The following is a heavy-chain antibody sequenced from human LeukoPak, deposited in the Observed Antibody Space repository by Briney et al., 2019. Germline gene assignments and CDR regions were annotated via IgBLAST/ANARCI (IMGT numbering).Heavy chain of an antibody. CDR1: GGSISSYY. J-gene: IGHJ3*02. V-gene: IGHV4-59*08. D-gene: IGHD6-19*01. Sequence: SETLSLTCTVSGGSISSYYWSWIRQPPGKGLEWIGYIYYSGSTNYNPSLKSRVTISVDTSKNQFSLKLSSVTAADTAVYYCARHIREQWLLRLRAFDIWGQGTMVTVSS. CDR2: IYYSGST. CDR3: ARHIREQWLLRLRAFDI.